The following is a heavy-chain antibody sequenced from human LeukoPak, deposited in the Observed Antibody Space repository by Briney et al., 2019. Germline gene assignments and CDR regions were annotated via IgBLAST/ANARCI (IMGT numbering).Heavy chain of an antibody. CDR3: VRLLPASRHYFDY. J-gene: IGHJ4*02. CDR1: GLIVSSDY. CDR2: IYGGGAT. V-gene: IGHV3-53*01. D-gene: IGHD6-6*01. Sequence: PGGSLRLSCAASGLIVSSDYLAWVRQAPGKGLEWISVIYGGGATYYADSVRGRFTISRDNSRNELFLQMNSLRVEDTAVYHCVRLLPASRHYFDYWGQGTLVTVSS.